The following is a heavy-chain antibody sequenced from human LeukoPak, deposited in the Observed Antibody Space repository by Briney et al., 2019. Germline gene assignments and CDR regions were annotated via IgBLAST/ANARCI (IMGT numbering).Heavy chain of an antibody. V-gene: IGHV4-59*08. J-gene: IGHJ3*02. CDR3: VRGDLSCHGSGSYCAFDI. D-gene: IGHD3-10*01. CDR1: GGSINTYY. Sequence: SVTLSLTCNVSGGSINTYYWSWIRQSPWKGLEWIGFIYYSVSTHYNPSLSSRVSIPVDTSKHQFSLRLPSVTAGDTAVYYCVRGDLSCHGSGSYCAFDIWGQGTMVTVSS. CDR2: IYYSVST.